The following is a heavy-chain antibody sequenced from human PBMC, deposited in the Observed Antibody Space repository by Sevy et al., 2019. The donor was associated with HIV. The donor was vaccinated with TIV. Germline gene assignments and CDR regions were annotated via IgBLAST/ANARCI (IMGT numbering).Heavy chain of an antibody. D-gene: IGHD3-16*01. J-gene: IGHJ4*02. CDR2: IYSGGST. V-gene: IGHV3-66*02. Sequence: GGSLRLSCAASGFTVSSNYMSWVRQAPGKGLEWVSVIYSGGSTYYADSVKGRFTISRDNSKNTLYLQMNSLRTEDTAVYYCARHGRDSYDYVWGSFDYWGQGPLVTVSS. CDR1: GFTVSSNY. CDR3: ARHGRDSYDYVWGSFDY.